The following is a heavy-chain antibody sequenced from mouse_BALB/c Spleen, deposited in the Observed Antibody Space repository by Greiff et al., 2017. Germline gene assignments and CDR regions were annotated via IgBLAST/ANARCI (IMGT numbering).Heavy chain of an antibody. CDR1: GYTFTSYW. J-gene: IGHJ2*01. V-gene: IGHV1-5*01. D-gene: IGHD2-4*01. CDR2: IYPGNSDT. Sequence: VQLQQSGTVLARPGASVKMSCKASGYTFTSYWMHWVKQRPGQGLEWIGAIYPGNSDTSYNQKFKGKAKLTAVTSTSTAYMELSSLTNEGSAVYYCARRDYDGFFDYWGQGTTLTVSS. CDR3: ARRDYDGFFDY.